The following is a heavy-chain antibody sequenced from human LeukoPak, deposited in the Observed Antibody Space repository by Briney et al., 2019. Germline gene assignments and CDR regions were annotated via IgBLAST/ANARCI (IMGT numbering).Heavy chain of an antibody. D-gene: IGHD2-2*01. Sequence: GESLKISCKGSGDSFTSYWIGWVRQMPGKGLEWMGIIYAGDSDTRYSPSFQGQVTISVDKSISTAYLQWSSLQASDTAMYYCARAIGTSQFYFYYGMDVWGQGTTVTVSS. CDR1: GDSFTSYW. CDR3: ARAIGTSQFYFYYGMDV. J-gene: IGHJ6*02. V-gene: IGHV5-51*01. CDR2: IYAGDSDT.